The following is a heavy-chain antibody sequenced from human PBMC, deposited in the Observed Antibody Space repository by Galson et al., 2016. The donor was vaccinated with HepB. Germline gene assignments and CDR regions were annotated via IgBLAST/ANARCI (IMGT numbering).Heavy chain of an antibody. CDR2: IYHSGTT. CDR3: ARNSGGSYLGWFDP. D-gene: IGHD1-26*01. V-gene: IGHV4-4*02. CDR1: GCSISSRNW. Sequence: ENLSLTCAVTGCSISSRNWWTRARQPPGKGLEWIGEIYHSGTTHYNPSLESRVTISVDKSKNQFSLKLNSVTAADTAVYYCARNSGGSYLGWFDPWGQGTLVTVSS. J-gene: IGHJ5*02.